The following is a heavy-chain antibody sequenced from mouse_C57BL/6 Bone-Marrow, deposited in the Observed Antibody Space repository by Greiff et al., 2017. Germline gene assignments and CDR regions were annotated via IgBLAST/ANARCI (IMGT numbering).Heavy chain of an antibody. CDR1: GYSITSGYY. J-gene: IGHJ3*01. Sequence: ESGPGLVKPSQSLSLTCSVTGYSITSGYYWNWIRQFPGNKLEWMGYISYDGSNNYNPSLKNRISITRDTYKNQFFLKLNSVTTEDTATYYCARDYYGSRGGAWFAYWGQGTLVTVSA. D-gene: IGHD1-1*01. CDR2: ISYDGSN. V-gene: IGHV3-6*01. CDR3: ARDYYGSRGGAWFAY.